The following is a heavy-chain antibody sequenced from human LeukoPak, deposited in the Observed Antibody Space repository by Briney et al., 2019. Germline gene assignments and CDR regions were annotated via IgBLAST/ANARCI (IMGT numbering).Heavy chain of an antibody. D-gene: IGHD3-10*01. V-gene: IGHV3-30*02. CDR3: ARDPPMFRGFIGSGSYFDY. J-gene: IGHJ4*01. Sequence: PGGSLRLSCAASGFTFSNYGIHWVRQAPGKGLEWVAFIRYDGSNKYYADSVKGRFTISRDNSKNSLYLQMNSLRAEDTALYYCARDPPMFRGFIGSGSYFDYWGQEPWSPSPQ. CDR2: IRYDGSNK. CDR1: GFTFSNYG.